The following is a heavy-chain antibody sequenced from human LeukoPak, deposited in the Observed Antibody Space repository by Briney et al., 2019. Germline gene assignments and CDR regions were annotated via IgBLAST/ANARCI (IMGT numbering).Heavy chain of an antibody. J-gene: IGHJ4*02. D-gene: IGHD3-22*01. CDR1: GYSFTSYW. CDR2: IYPGDSDT. Sequence: GESLKISCKGSGYSFTSYWIGWVRQMPGKGLEWMGIIYPGDSDTRYSPSFQGQVTISADKSISTAYLQWSSLKASDTAMYYCARSPPSHYYDSSGYYPDYWGQGTLVTVSS. CDR3: ARSPPSHYYDSSGYYPDY. V-gene: IGHV5-51*01.